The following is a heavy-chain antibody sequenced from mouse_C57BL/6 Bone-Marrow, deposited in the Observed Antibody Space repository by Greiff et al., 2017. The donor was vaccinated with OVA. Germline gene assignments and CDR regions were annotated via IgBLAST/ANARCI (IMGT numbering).Heavy chain of an antibody. D-gene: IGHD2-1*01. CDR1: GYSITSGYY. CDR3: ARDLGNYPRFAY. J-gene: IGHJ3*01. CDR2: ISYDGSN. V-gene: IGHV3-6*01. Sequence: ESGPCLVKPSQSLSLTCSVTGYSITSGYYWNWIRQFPGNKLEWMGYISYDGSNNYNPSLKNRISITRDTSKNQFFLKLNSVTTEDTATYYCARDLGNYPRFAYWGQGTLVTVSA.